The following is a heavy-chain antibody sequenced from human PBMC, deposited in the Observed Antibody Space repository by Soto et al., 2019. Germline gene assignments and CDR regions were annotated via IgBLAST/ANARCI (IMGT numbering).Heavy chain of an antibody. Sequence: EVQLVESGGGLVKPGGSLRLSCAASGFTFSSYSMNWVRQAPGKGLGWVSSISSSSRYIYYADSVKGRFTISRDNAKNGLYQPRSSGRAGVSAVYYCARGAVAGSRGEGTWGPGTLGTRSS. CDR3: ARGAVAGSRGEGT. CDR2: ISSSSRYI. CDR1: GFTFSSYS. V-gene: IGHV3-21*06. J-gene: IGHJ5*02. D-gene: IGHD6-19*01.